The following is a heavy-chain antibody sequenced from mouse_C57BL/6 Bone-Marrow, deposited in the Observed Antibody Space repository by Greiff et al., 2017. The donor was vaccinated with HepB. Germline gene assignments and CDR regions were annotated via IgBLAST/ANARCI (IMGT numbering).Heavy chain of an antibody. J-gene: IGHJ3*01. CDR3: ARSLTTVVRAY. Sequence: VQLQQSGAELVKPGASVKLSCKASGYTFTSYWMHWVKQRPGQGLEWIGMIHPNSGSTNYNEKFKSKATLTVDKSSSTAYMQLSSLTSEDSAVYYCARSLTTVVRAYWGQGTLVTVSA. CDR2: IHPNSGST. V-gene: IGHV1-64*01. CDR1: GYTFTSYW. D-gene: IGHD1-1*01.